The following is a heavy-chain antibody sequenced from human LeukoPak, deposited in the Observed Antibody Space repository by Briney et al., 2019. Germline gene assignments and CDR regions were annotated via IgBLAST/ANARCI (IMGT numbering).Heavy chain of an antibody. D-gene: IGHD3-22*01. J-gene: IGHJ4*02. CDR1: GGSISTYY. CDR3: VISSGYYTYDY. CDR2: IHYSGST. V-gene: IGHV4-59*12. Sequence: PSETLSLTCTVSGGSISTYYWSWIRQPPGKGLEWIGYIHYSGSTNYNPSLKSRVTMSVDTSKNQFSLKLSSVTAADTAVYYCVISSGYYTYDYWGQGTLVTVSS.